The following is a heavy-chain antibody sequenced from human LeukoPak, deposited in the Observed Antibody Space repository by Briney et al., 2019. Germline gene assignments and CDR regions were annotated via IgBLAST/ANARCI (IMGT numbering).Heavy chain of an antibody. CDR1: GFTFSNFA. D-gene: IGHD3-16*01. J-gene: IGHJ4*02. V-gene: IGHV3-23*01. Sequence: PGGSLRLSCAASGFTFSNFAMTWVRQAPGKGLEWVSSISPSGGDTYYADSVKGRFTISRDNSKNTLYLQMNSLRAEDTAVYYCAKHVTYSATYAYFDYWGQGTLVTVSS. CDR2: ISPSGGDT. CDR3: AKHVTYSATYAYFDY.